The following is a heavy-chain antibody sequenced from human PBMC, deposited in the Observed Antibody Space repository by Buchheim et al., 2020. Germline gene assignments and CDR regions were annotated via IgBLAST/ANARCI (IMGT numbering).Heavy chain of an antibody. Sequence: QVQLQQWGAGLLKPSETLSLTCAVYGGSFSGYYWSWIRQPPGKGLEWIGEINHSGSTNYNQSLKSRVTISVEKSKNPYYRKLSSVTAADTAVYYCARGSSSWLYYGMDVWGQGTT. V-gene: IGHV4-34*01. D-gene: IGHD6-13*01. J-gene: IGHJ6*02. CDR2: INHSGST. CDR3: ARGSSSWLYYGMDV. CDR1: GGSFSGYY.